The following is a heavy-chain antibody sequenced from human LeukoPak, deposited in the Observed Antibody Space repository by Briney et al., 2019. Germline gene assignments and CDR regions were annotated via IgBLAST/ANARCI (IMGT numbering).Heavy chain of an antibody. D-gene: IGHD3-3*01. J-gene: IGHJ4*02. CDR2: ISGSGGST. CDR3: ANSPLGRSYYDFWSGYLAY. CDR1: GFTFSSYA. V-gene: IGHV3-23*01. Sequence: PGGSLRLSCAASGFTFSSYAMSWVRQAPGNGLEWVSAISGSGGSTYYADSVKGRFTISRDNSKNTLYLQMNSLRAEDTAVYYCANSPLGRSYYDFWSGYLAYWGQGTLVTVSS.